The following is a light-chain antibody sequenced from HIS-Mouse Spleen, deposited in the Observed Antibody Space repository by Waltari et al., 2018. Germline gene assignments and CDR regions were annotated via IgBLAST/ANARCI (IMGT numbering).Light chain of an antibody. J-gene: IGLJ3*02. CDR3: SSYTSSSLV. V-gene: IGLV2-14*03. CDR1: SSDVGGYNY. Sequence: QSALTQPATVSGSPGQSITISCTGTSSDVGGYNYVSWYQQHPGKAPKLMIYDVSNRTSGVATRFSGSKSGNTAYLTISGLRAEDEADYYCSSYTSSSLVFGGGTKLTVL. CDR2: DVS.